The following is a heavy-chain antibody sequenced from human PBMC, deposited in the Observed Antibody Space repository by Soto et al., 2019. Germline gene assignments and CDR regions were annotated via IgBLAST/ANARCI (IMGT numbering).Heavy chain of an antibody. CDR3: AASCVGCGGFNYYGMDG. Sequence: QVQLQESGPGLVKPSQTLSLTCTVSGGSISSGGYYWSWIRQHPGKGLEWIGYIYYSGSTYYNPSLMSRVTISVDTFKNQFSLKLSSVTAADTAVYYCAASCVGCGGFNYYGMDGWGQGTTVTVSS. CDR2: IYYSGST. CDR1: GGSISSGGYY. D-gene: IGHD2-21*01. J-gene: IGHJ6*02. V-gene: IGHV4-31*03.